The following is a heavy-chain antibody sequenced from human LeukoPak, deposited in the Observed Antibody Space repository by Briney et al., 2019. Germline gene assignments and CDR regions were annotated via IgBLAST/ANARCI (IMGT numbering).Heavy chain of an antibody. D-gene: IGHD1-26*01. CDR1: GFTFNTYV. CDR3: ATSSGGSDHDYFDY. J-gene: IGHJ4*02. CDR2: IWYDGSKK. Sequence: GGSLRLSCAASGFTFNTYVIYWVRQAPGKGLEWVAVIWYDGSKKYYADSVKGRFTISRDNSKNILYLQMSSLSAEDTAVYYCATSSGGSDHDYFDYWGQGTLVTVSS. V-gene: IGHV3-33*08.